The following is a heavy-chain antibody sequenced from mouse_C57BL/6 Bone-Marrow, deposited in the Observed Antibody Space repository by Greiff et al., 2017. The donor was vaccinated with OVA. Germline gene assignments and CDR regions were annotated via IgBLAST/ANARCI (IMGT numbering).Heavy chain of an antibody. J-gene: IGHJ3*01. D-gene: IGHD2-1*01. Sequence: VKLVESGAELARPGASVKLSCKASGYTFTSYGISWVKQRTGQGLEWIGEIYPRSGNTYYNEKFKGKATLTADKSSSTAYMELRSLTSEDSAVYFCARWNIYGNYDWFAYWGQGTLVTVSA. V-gene: IGHV1-81*01. CDR1: GYTFTSYG. CDR3: ARWNIYGNYDWFAY. CDR2: IYPRSGNT.